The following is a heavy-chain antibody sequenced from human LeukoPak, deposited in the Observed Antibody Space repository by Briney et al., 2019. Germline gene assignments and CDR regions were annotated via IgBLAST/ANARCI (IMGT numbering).Heavy chain of an antibody. J-gene: IGHJ5*02. CDR3: AREGVALLNNWFDP. V-gene: IGHV1-2*02. CDR1: GYTFTGSY. CDR2: INPNSGGT. Sequence: SVSLSCKASGYTFTGSYMHWVRRAPGQGLEWMGWINPNSGGTNYAQKFQGRVTMTRDTSISTAYMELSRLRSDDTAVYYCAREGVALLNNWFDPWGRASMATVSS. D-gene: IGHD2-15*01.